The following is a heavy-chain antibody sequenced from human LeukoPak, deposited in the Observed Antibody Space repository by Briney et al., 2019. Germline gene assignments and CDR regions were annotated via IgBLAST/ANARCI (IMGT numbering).Heavy chain of an antibody. CDR3: ARGSYGDYDFDY. Sequence: GGSQRLSCAASGFTFSSYWMHCVREAPEQGLVWVSRINTDGSSTSYADSVKGRFTISRDNAKNTLYLQMNSLRAEDTAVYYCARGSYGDYDFDYWGQGTLVTVSS. CDR2: INTDGSST. CDR1: GFTFSSYW. D-gene: IGHD4-17*01. J-gene: IGHJ4*02. V-gene: IGHV3-74*01.